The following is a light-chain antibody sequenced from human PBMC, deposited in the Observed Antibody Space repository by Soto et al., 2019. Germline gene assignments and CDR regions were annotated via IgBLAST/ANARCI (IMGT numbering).Light chain of an antibody. CDR2: GAS. CDR3: HQYGSSPPVT. CDR1: QSVSSSY. J-gene: IGKJ5*01. V-gene: IGKV3-20*01. Sequence: ENVLTQSPGTLSLSPGERATLSCRASQSVSSSYLAWYQQKPGQAPRLLIYGASSRATGIPDRFSGSGSGTDFTLTISRLEPEDFAMYYCHQYGSSPPVTFDQETRLEMK.